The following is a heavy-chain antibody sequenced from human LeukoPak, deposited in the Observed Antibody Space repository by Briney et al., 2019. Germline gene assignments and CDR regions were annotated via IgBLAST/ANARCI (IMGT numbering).Heavy chain of an antibody. V-gene: IGHV3-48*01. CDR1: GFTFSSYS. J-gene: IGHJ4*02. Sequence: GGSLRLSCAASGFTFSSYSMNWVRQAPGKGLEWVSYISSSSSTIYYADSVKGRFTISRDNSKNTLYLQMNSLRAEDTAVYYCVRVGEGAAKDWGQGTLVTVSS. CDR2: ISSSSSTI. CDR3: VRVGEGAAKD. D-gene: IGHD1-26*01.